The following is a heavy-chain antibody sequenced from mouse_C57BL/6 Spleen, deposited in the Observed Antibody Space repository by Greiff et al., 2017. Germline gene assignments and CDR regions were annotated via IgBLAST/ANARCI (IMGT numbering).Heavy chain of an antibody. CDR1: GYTFTDYE. J-gene: IGHJ4*01. Sequence: VQLQQSGAELVRPGASVTLSCKASGYTFTDYEMHWVKQTPVHGLEWIGAIDPETGGTAYNQKFKGKAILTADKSSSTAYMELRSLTSEDSAVYYCTRDYSNYVFYAMDYWGQGTSVTVSA. V-gene: IGHV1-15*01. CDR2: IDPETGGT. D-gene: IGHD2-5*01. CDR3: TRDYSNYVFYAMDY.